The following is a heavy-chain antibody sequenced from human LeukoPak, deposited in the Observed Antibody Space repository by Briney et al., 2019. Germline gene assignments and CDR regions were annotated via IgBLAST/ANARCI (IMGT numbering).Heavy chain of an antibody. D-gene: IGHD1-1*01. CDR3: ARGEDQYKLGNY. V-gene: IGHV4-34*01. CDR1: GGSFSNYY. Sequence: SETLSLTXGVYGGSFSNYYLTWIRKAPGKGLEWIGEIHPSGSPNYNPSLRSRVTISLDMSKNQFSLTLTSLTAADTAVYYCARGEDQYKLGNYWGQGTPVTVSS. CDR2: IHPSGSP. J-gene: IGHJ4*02.